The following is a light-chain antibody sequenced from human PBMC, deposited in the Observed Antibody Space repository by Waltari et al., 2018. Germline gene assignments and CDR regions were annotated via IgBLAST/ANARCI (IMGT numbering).Light chain of an antibody. J-gene: IGKJ2*01. CDR2: GAS. CDR3: QQYGSSPLA. Sequence: EILLTQSPGTLSLSPGERATLSCRASQSISSNYLAWYQQKPGQAPRLLIYGASSRATGIPDSFSGSGYDTDFTLTVSRLESEDFGVYYCQQYGSSPLAFGQGTKVEIK. CDR1: QSISSNY. V-gene: IGKV3-20*01.